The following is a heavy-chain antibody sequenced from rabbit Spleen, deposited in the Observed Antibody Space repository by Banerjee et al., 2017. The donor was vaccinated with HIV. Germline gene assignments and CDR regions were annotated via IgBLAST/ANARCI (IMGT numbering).Heavy chain of an antibody. CDR2: IYAGSSSNI. V-gene: IGHV1S45*01. D-gene: IGHD8-1*01. Sequence: QEQLEESGGDLVKPGASLTLTCIASGVSLNSGYDMCWVRQAPGKGLEWIACIYAGSSSNIYSATWAKGRFTISKTSSTTVTLQMTSLTAADTATYFCARDTGTSFSTYGMDLWGPGTLVTVS. CDR3: ARDTGTSFSTYGMDL. J-gene: IGHJ6*01. CDR1: GVSLNSGYD.